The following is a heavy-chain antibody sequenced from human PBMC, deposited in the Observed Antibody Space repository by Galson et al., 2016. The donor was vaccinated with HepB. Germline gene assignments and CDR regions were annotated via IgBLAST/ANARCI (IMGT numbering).Heavy chain of an antibody. CDR1: GLTLRHFA. CDR3: TTVPGDAAGYSFDY. V-gene: IGHV3-15*01. D-gene: IGHD3-9*01. Sequence: SLRLSCAASGLTLRHFAMHWVRQAPGKGLEWVGRIKSEAYGGTADYAAPVQGRFTISRDDSKNMVFLQMNRLRAEDTAVYFCTTVPGDAAGYSFDYWGQESLVTVSS. CDR2: IKSEAYGGTA. J-gene: IGHJ4*02.